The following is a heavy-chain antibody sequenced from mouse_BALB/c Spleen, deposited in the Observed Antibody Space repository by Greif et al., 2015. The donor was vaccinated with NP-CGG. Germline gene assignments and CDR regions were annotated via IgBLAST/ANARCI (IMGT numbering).Heavy chain of an antibody. CDR3: ARRTGTEAMDY. V-gene: IGHV1-84*02. CDR2: IYPGRGNT. D-gene: IGHD4-1*01. Sequence: VQLQQSGPELVKPGDSVKISCKASGYTFTDYYINWVKQKPGQGLEWIGWIYPGRGNTKYNEKFKGKATLTVDTSSSTAYMQLSSLTSEDTAVYFCARRTGTEAMDYWGQGTSVTVSS. CDR1: GYTFTDYY. J-gene: IGHJ4*01.